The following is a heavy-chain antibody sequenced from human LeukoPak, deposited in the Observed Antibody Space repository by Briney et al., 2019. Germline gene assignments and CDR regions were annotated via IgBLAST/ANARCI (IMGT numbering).Heavy chain of an antibody. Sequence: PGGSLRLSCAASGFTLSNYWMHWVRQAPGKGPVWVSRIKADGSSTSYADSVKGRFTITRDNAKNTLYLQMNSLRAEDTAVYYCARSDWFDPWGQGTLVTVSP. CDR1: GFTLSNYW. V-gene: IGHV3-74*01. J-gene: IGHJ5*02. CDR2: IKADGSST. CDR3: ARSDWFDP.